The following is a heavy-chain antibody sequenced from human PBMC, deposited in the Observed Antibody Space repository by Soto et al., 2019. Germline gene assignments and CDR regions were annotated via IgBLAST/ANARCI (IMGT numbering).Heavy chain of an antibody. J-gene: IGHJ4*02. CDR1: GGSISSGDYY. CDR3: ARCASSCSLGF. V-gene: IGHV4-30-4*01. Sequence: PSETLSLTCTVSGGSISSGDYYWSWIRQPPGKGLEWIGYIYYSGSTYYNPSLTSRVTISVDTSKNQFSLKLSSVTAADTAVYYCARCASSCSLGFWGQGTLVTVSS. CDR2: IYYSGST. D-gene: IGHD2-15*01.